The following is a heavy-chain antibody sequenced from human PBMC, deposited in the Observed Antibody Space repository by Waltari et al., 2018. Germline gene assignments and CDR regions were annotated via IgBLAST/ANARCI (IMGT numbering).Heavy chain of an antibody. D-gene: IGHD2-21*01. Sequence: QLQLQESGPGLVKPSETLSLTCTVSGGSISSSSYYWGWIRQPPGKGLEWIGSIYYSGRTYYNPSLKSRVTISVDTSKNQFSLKLSSVTAADTAVYYCASESVVVIATFDYWGQGTLVTVSS. CDR3: ASESVVVIATFDY. J-gene: IGHJ4*02. CDR1: GGSISSSSYY. V-gene: IGHV4-39*07. CDR2: IYYSGRT.